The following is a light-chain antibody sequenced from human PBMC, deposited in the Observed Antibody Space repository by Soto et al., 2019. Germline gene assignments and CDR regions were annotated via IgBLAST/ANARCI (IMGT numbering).Light chain of an antibody. CDR2: GAS. V-gene: IGKV3-20*01. CDR1: QSVSNNY. J-gene: IGKJ2*01. CDR3: QQYGTSPPRYT. Sequence: EIVLTQSPGTLSLSPGERATLSCRASQSVSNNYLAWYQQKPGQAPRLLIYGASNRATGIPDRFSGSGSGTDFTLTISRLEPEDFAVYYCQQYGTSPPRYTFGQGTKLEIK.